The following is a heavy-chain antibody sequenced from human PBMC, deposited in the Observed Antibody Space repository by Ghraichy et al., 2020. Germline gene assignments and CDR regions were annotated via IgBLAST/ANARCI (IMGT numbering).Heavy chain of an antibody. V-gene: IGHV4-30-4*07. Sequence: SETLSLTCAVSGGSISSDGYYWSWIRQPPGQGLEWVGCIYYSGSTYYNPSLSSRVTISVDTSKNQLSLKLSSVTAADTAVYYCAREQDAMDVWGQGTTVTVSS. J-gene: IGHJ6*02. CDR3: AREQDAMDV. CDR1: GGSISSDGYY. CDR2: IYYSGST.